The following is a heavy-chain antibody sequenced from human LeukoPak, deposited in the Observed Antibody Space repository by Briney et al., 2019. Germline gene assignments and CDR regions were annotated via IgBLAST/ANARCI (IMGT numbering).Heavy chain of an antibody. D-gene: IGHD3-10*01. V-gene: IGHV3-66*01. CDR2: IYSGGST. CDR1: GFTVSSNY. CDR3: ARGPVGGGWSGHDY. Sequence: PGGSLRLSCAASGFTVSSNYMSWVRQAPGKGLEWVSVIYSGGSTYYADSVKGRFTISRDNSKNTLYLQMNSLRAEDTAVYYCARGPVGGGWSGHDYWGQGTLVTVYS. J-gene: IGHJ4*02.